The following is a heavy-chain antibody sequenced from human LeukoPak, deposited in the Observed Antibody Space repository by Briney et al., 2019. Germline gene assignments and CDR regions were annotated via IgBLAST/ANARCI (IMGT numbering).Heavy chain of an antibody. D-gene: IGHD6-19*01. J-gene: IGHJ5*02. CDR2: ISYDGSNK. Sequence: GSLRLSCAASGFTFSNYTVHWVRQAPGKGLECVAVISYDGSNKYYADSVKGRFTISRDNSKNTLYLQMNSLRVEDTAVYYCARSYTSGWSRGFDPWGQGTLVIVSS. V-gene: IGHV3-30-3*01. CDR3: ARSYTSGWSRGFDP. CDR1: GFTFSNYT.